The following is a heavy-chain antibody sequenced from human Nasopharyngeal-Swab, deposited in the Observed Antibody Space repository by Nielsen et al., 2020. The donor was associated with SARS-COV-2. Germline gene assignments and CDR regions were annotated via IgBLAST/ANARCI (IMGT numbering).Heavy chain of an antibody. V-gene: IGHV3-23*01. D-gene: IGHD3-3*01. Sequence: GESLKISCAASGFTFSSSAISWVRQAPGMGLEWGSTIGSGGNTIYAESVKGRFTISRDNSKNTVYLQMNSLRAEDTAVYYCAKDVYYDFWSGYGNWGQGTLVTVSS. CDR2: IGSGGNT. J-gene: IGHJ4*02. CDR3: AKDVYYDFWSGYGN. CDR1: GFTFSSSA.